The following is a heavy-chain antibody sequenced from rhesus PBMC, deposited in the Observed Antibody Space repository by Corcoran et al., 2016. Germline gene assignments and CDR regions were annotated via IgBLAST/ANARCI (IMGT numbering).Heavy chain of an antibody. CDR3: ASDDRTGAFDF. V-gene: IGHV4-169*02. J-gene: IGHJ3*01. CDR1: GGSIRRSY. CDR2: IYGSGSRT. Sequence: QLQLQESGPGLVKPSETLSVTCAVSGGSIRRSYWSWSRKDPGTVLEWIGYIYGSGSRTTYHPSLKSRVTLSVDTSKNQLSLKLSSVTAADTAVYYCASDDRTGAFDFWGQGLRVTVSS.